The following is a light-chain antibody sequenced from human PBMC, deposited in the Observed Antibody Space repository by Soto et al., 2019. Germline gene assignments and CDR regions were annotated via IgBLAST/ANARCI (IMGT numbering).Light chain of an antibody. J-gene: IGKJ5*01. V-gene: IGKV3-11*01. CDR3: QQRSNSIT. CDR2: DAS. Sequence: VLTQSPATLSLSTGERATLSCRASQSVSSYLAWYQQKPGQAPSLLIYDASNRATGIPARFSGGASGTFSPPTISSLHPEDAAVYYCQQRSNSITFGQGTRLEIK. CDR1: QSVSSY.